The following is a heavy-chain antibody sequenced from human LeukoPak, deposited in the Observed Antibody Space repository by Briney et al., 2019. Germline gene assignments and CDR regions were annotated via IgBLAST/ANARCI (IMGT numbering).Heavy chain of an antibody. CDR1: GGSISGGGYY. CDR2: IYYSGST. V-gene: IGHV4-31*03. CDR3: ARRGYSYGYIDY. Sequence: SETLSLTCTVSGGSISGGGYYWSWIRQHPGKGLEWIGYIYYSGSTYYNPSLKSRVTISVDTSKNQFSLKLSSVTAAGTAVYYCARRGYSYGYIDYWGQGTLVTVSS. J-gene: IGHJ4*02. D-gene: IGHD5-18*01.